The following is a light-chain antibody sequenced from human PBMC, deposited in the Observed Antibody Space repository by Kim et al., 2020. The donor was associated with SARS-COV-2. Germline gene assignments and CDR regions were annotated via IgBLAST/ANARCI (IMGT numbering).Light chain of an antibody. Sequence: VAINCKSSQSVLYSSTGRNHLAWYHQRPGQPPKLLIYWASTRALGVPDRFSGSGSGTDFTLTISSLQAEDVGLYYCQHYHSAPLTFGGGTKVDIK. CDR2: WAS. J-gene: IGKJ4*01. CDR1: QSVLYSSTGRNH. CDR3: QHYHSAPLT. V-gene: IGKV4-1*01.